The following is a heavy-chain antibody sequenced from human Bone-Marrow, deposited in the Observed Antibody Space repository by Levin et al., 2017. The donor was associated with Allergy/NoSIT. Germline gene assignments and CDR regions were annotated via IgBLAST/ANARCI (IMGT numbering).Heavy chain of an antibody. J-gene: IGHJ4*02. Sequence: GGSLRLSCAASGFTFDDYAMHWVRQAPGKGLEWVSGISWNSGSIGYADSVKGRFTISRDNAKNSLYLQMNSLRAEDTALYYCAKDIGESSGCPDYWGQGTLVTVSS. CDR2: ISWNSGSI. V-gene: IGHV3-9*01. CDR3: AKDIGESSGCPDY. D-gene: IGHD6-19*01. CDR1: GFTFDDYA.